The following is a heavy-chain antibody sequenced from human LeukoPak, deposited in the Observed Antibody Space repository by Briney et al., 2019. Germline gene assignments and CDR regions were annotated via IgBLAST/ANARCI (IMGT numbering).Heavy chain of an antibody. D-gene: IGHD6-19*01. CDR2: IIPLFRTP. CDR3: ARGHSSGWSDFDY. V-gene: IGHV1-69*13. J-gene: IGHJ4*02. Sequence: SVKVSCKASGGTFSSYGFSWVRQAPGKGLQWMGGIIPLFRTPNYAQNFQGRVTITADESTTTVYMELSSLRYDDTAVYYCARGHSSGWSDFDYWGQGTLVTVSS. CDR1: GGTFSSYG.